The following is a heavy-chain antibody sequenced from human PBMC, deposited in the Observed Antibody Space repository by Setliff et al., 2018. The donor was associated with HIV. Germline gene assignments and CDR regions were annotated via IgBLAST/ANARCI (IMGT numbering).Heavy chain of an antibody. J-gene: IGHJ5*02. CDR2: IHNDGRKT. V-gene: IGHV3-74*03. CDR1: GFTFSTYW. CDR3: ARVASGYDYGWLDP. D-gene: IGHD5-12*01. Sequence: HPGGSLRLSCAASGFTFSTYWMHWVRQAPGKGLVWVSHIHNDGRKTTYADSVKGRFTVSRDNAKNTLYLQMNSLRAEDTAVYYCARVASGYDYGWLDPWGQGTLVTVSS.